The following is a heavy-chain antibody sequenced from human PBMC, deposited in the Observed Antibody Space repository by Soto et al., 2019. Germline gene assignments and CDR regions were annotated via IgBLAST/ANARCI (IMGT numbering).Heavy chain of an antibody. J-gene: IGHJ4*02. D-gene: IGHD6-13*01. CDR3: ARDQGDSSSWHRRFDY. V-gene: IGHV4-61*01. CDR2: IYYSGST. CDR1: GFSVSSGSYY. Sequence: SETLSLTCTVSGFSVSSGSYYWSWIRKPPGKGLEWIGYIYYSGSTNYNPSLKSRVTISVDTSKNQFSLKLSSVTAADTAVYYCARDQGDSSSWHRRFDYWGQGTQVTVSS.